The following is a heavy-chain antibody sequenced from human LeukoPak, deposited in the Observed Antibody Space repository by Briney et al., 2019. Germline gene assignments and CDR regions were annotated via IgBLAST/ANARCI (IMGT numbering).Heavy chain of an antibody. CDR1: GGSISSGGYY. J-gene: IGHJ3*02. D-gene: IGHD2-21*01. CDR2: IYHSGST. V-gene: IGHV4-30-2*01. Sequence: SETLSLTCTVSGGSISSGGYYWSWIRQPPGKGLEWIGYIYHSGSTYYNPSLKSRVTISVDRSKNQFSLKLSSVTAADTAVYYCARAPYHAFDIWGQGTMVTVSS. CDR3: ARAPYHAFDI.